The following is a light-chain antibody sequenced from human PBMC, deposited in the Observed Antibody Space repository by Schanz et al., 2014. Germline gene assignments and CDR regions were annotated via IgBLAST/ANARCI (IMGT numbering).Light chain of an antibody. Sequence: QSVLTQPPSVSGAPGQRVTISCTGSSSNIGAAYDVHWYQQLPGRVPKLLIYSNSDRPSGVPDRFSGSKSGTSASLAITGLQAEDEADYYCSTWDDILNGQGVFGGGTKLTVL. CDR2: SNS. CDR3: STWDDILNGQGV. J-gene: IGLJ3*02. CDR1: SSNIGAAYD. V-gene: IGLV1-40*01.